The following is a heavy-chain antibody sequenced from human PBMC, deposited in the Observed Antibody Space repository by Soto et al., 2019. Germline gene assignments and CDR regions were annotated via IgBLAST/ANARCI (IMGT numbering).Heavy chain of an antibody. J-gene: IGHJ3*01. Sequence: QVQLVESGGGVVQPGRSLRLSCAASGFTFSSYGMHWVRQAPGKGLEWGAVRSYDGSNKYYADSVKGRFTISRDNSKNTLYLQMNSLRAANTAVSYCAKDPSMFGVAGDAFDLWGQGTKVTVSS. D-gene: IGHD3-3*01. CDR2: RSYDGSNK. V-gene: IGHV3-30*18. CDR1: GFTFSSYG. CDR3: AKDPSMFGVAGDAFDL.